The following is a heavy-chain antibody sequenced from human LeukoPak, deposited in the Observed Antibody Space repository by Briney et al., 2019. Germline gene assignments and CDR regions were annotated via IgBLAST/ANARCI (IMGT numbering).Heavy chain of an antibody. D-gene: IGHD5-24*01. V-gene: IGHV4-59*01. CDR1: GGSISSYY. CDR2: IYYSGST. Sequence: PSETLSLTCTVSGGSISSYYWSWIRQPPGKGLEWIGYIYYSGSTNYNPSLKSRVTISVDTSKNQFSLKLSSVTAADTAVYYCAREKGWLQFWTRGYFDYWGQGTLVTVSS. J-gene: IGHJ4*02. CDR3: AREKGWLQFWTRGYFDY.